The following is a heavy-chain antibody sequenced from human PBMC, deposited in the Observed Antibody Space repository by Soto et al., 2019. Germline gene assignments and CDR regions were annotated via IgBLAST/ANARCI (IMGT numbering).Heavy chain of an antibody. CDR1: GYSISSSNW. CDR2: IYYSGTT. J-gene: IGHJ4*02. D-gene: IGHD6-13*01. Sequence: SETLSLTCAVSGYSISSSNWWGWIRQPPGKGLEWIGYIYYSGTTYYNPSLKSRVTMSVDTSKNQFSLKLTSVTAVDTAVYYCARAYSGGDSYSWYYFDYWGPGTLVTVSS. V-gene: IGHV4-28*03. CDR3: ARAYSGGDSYSWYYFDY.